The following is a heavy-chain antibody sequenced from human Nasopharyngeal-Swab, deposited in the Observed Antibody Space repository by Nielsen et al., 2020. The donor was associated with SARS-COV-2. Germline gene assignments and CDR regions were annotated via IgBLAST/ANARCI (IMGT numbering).Heavy chain of an antibody. Sequence: GGSLRLSCKGSGSIFTTYWIGWVRQMPGKGLEWMGIIYPGDSNTRYSTSFQGQVTISVDKYSSTAYLQWSSLKATDTAIYYCARPMRPMGHYYFGMDVWGQGTTVTVSS. D-gene: IGHD1-26*01. CDR3: ARPMRPMGHYYFGMDV. J-gene: IGHJ6*02. V-gene: IGHV5-51*01. CDR2: IYPGDSNT. CDR1: GSIFTTYW.